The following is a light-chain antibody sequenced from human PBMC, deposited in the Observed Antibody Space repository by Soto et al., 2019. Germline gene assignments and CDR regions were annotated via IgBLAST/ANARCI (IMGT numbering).Light chain of an antibody. CDR1: QSVRNY. CDR3: HQYNDWVT. V-gene: IGKV3-15*01. J-gene: IGKJ4*01. Sequence: ETVLTQSPGTLSVSPGESATLSCRASQSVRNYLAWYQQKPGQAPRLLIYAASTRAIGIPARFSGSGSGTDFTLTIDSLQSEDFAVYYCHQYNDWVTFGGGTKVEIK. CDR2: AAS.